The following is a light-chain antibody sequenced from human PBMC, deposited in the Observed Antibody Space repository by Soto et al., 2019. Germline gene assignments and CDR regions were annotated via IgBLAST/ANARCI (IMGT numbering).Light chain of an antibody. Sequence: QSVLTQSPSASASLGASVKLTCTLSSGHSSYAIAWHQQQPEKGPRHLMKVNTDGSQNKGGVIPDRFSGSSAGAERYLTIASLHSEDEDDYCCQTGGDGFPEVFGGGTKVTVL. CDR3: QTGGDGFPEV. J-gene: IGLJ2*01. V-gene: IGLV4-69*01. CDR1: SGHSSYA. CDR2: VNTDGSQ.